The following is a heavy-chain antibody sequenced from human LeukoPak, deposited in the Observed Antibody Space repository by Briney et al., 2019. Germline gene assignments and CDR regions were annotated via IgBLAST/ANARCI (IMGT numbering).Heavy chain of an antibody. CDR3: AHKKSMVRGAPYGFDP. CDR2: IYWDDDK. Sequence: SGPTLVKPTQTLTLTCTFSGLSLSTSGVGVGWIRQPPGKALEWLALIYWDDDKRYSPSLKSRLTITKDTSKNQVVLTMTNMDPVDTATYYCAHKKSMVRGAPYGFDPWGQGTLVTVSS. CDR1: GLSLSTSGVG. J-gene: IGHJ5*02. V-gene: IGHV2-5*02. D-gene: IGHD3-10*01.